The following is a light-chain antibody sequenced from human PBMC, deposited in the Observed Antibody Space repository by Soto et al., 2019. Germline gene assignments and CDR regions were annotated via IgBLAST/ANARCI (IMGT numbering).Light chain of an antibody. CDR2: DAS. V-gene: IGKV1-5*01. CDR1: QSIISY. Sequence: DIQMTQSPSSLSASVGDRVTITCRASQSIISYLNWYQQKPGKAPKLLIYDASSLESGVPSRFSGSGSGTEFTLTISSLQPDDFATYYCQQYNSYSWTFGQGTKVDIK. J-gene: IGKJ1*01. CDR3: QQYNSYSWT.